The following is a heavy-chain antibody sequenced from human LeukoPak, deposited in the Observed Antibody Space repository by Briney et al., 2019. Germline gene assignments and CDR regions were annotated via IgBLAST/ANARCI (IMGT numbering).Heavy chain of an antibody. CDR3: ARDPGEGIAAAISDY. V-gene: IGHV3-30-3*01. CDR2: ISYDGSNK. CDR1: GFTFSSYA. D-gene: IGHD6-13*01. J-gene: IGHJ4*02. Sequence: GGSLRLSCAASGFTFSSYAMHWVRQAPGKGLEWVAVISYDGSNKYYADSVKGRFTISRDNSKNTLYLQMNSLRAEDTAVYYCARDPGEGIAAAISDYWGQGTLVTVSS.